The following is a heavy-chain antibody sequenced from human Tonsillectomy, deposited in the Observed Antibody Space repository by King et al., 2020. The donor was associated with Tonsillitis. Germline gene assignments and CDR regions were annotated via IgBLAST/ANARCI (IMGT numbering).Heavy chain of an antibody. CDR1: GFTFSSYA. Sequence: VQLVQSGGGLVQPGGSLRLSCAASGFTFSSYAMSWVRQAPGKGLEWVSAISGSGGSTYYADSVKGRFTISRDNSKNTLYLQMNSLRVEDTAVYYCAKGGGYSYGVGYYFDYWGQGTLVTVSS. CDR2: ISGSGGST. D-gene: IGHD5-18*01. V-gene: IGHV3-23*04. J-gene: IGHJ4*02. CDR3: AKGGGYSYGVGYYFDY.